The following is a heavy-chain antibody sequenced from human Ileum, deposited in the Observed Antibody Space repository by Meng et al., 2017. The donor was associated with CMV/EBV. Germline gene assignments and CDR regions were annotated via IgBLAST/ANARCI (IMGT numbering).Heavy chain of an antibody. CDR1: GLTFSNFG. CDR2: IRFDGSGE. D-gene: IGHD2-2*03. V-gene: IGHV3-30*02. CDR3: VQGGYCSTTTCYNLGWFAP. J-gene: IGHJ5*02. Sequence: GESLKISCAASGLTFSNFGMHWVRQAPGKGLEWVAFIRFDGSGEYYAASVKGRFIISRDNFKNMLYLQLNSLRAEDTAIYYCVQGGYCSTTTCYNLGWFAPWGQGTLVTVSS.